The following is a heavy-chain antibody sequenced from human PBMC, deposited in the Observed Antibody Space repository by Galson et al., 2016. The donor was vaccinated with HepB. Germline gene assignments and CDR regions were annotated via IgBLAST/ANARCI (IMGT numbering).Heavy chain of an antibody. CDR3: ARLGFFCGADCYYYYGMDV. D-gene: IGHD2-21*02. J-gene: IGHJ6*02. CDR2: IYPGDSET. Sequence: QSGAEVKKPGESLKISCKGSGYSFTRYWIGWVRQMPGKGLEWMGIIYPGDSETRSSPSFEGPVTISADKSISTAYLQWSGLKAAATAMYYRARLGFFCGADCYYYYGMDVWGQGTTVTVS. CDR1: GYSFTRYW. V-gene: IGHV5-51*01.